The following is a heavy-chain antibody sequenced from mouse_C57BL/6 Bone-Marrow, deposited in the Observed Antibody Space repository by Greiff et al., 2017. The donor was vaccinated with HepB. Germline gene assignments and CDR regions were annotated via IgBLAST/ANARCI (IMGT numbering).Heavy chain of an antibody. CDR2: IDPGSGST. Sequence: VQLQQPGAELVKPGASVKMSCKASGYTFTSYWITWVKQRPGQGLEWIGDIDPGSGSTNYNEKFKSKATLTVDTSSSTAYMQLSSLTSEDSAVYYCARDGYFLYWYFDVWGTGTTVTVSS. J-gene: IGHJ1*03. CDR3: ARDGYFLYWYFDV. D-gene: IGHD2-3*01. V-gene: IGHV1-55*01. CDR1: GYTFTSYW.